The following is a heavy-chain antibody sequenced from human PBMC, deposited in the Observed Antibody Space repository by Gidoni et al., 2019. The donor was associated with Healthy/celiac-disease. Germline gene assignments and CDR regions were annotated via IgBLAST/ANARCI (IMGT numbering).Heavy chain of an antibody. V-gene: IGHV1-2*02. J-gene: IGHJ6*02. D-gene: IGHD2-15*01. Sequence: QVQLVQSGAEVKKPGASVKVSCKASGYTFTGYYMHWVRQAPGQGLEWMGWINPNSGGTNYAQKFQGRVTMTRDTSISTAYMELSRLRSDDTAVYYCARDLGYVVVAATEYYYYGMDVWGQGTTVTVSS. CDR1: GYTFTGYY. CDR2: INPNSGGT. CDR3: ARDLGYVVVAATEYYYYGMDV.